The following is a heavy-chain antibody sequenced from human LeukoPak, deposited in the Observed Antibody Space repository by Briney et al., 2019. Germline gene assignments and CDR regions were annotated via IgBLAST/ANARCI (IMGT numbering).Heavy chain of an antibody. CDR1: GFTFSSYE. CDR3: ARDAPYGDCCFDY. Sequence: GGSLRLSCAASGFTFSSYEMNWVRQAPGKGLERVSYISSSGSTIYYADSVKGRFTISRDNAKNSLYLQMNSLRAEDTAVYYCARDAPYGDCCFDYWGQGTLVTVSS. V-gene: IGHV3-48*03. D-gene: IGHD4-17*01. CDR2: ISSSGSTI. J-gene: IGHJ4*02.